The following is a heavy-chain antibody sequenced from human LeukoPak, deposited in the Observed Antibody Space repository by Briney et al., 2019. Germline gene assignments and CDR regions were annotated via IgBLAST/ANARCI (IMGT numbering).Heavy chain of an antibody. D-gene: IGHD6-19*01. CDR2: INPNNGDT. J-gene: IGHJ5*02. CDR1: GYTFTGNF. Sequence: GASVKVSCKTSGYTFTGNFMHWVRQAPGQGPEWMGWINPNNGDTNYAQKFQGRVTMTRDTSISTAYMELSRLRSDDTAVYYCARFTTSGYSSATFDPWGQGTLVTVSS. CDR3: ARFTTSGYSSATFDP. V-gene: IGHV1-2*02.